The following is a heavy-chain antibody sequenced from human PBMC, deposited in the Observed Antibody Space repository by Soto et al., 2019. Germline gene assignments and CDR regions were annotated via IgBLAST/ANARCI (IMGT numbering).Heavy chain of an antibody. CDR2: INHSGST. CDR3: ARKRRGYSYGVYGMDV. Sequence: SETLSLTCAVYGGSFSGYYWSWIRQPPGKGLEWIGEINHSGSTNYNPSLKSRVTISVDTSKNQFSLKLSSVTAADTAVYYCARKRRGYSYGVYGMDVWGQGTTVTVSS. D-gene: IGHD5-18*01. J-gene: IGHJ6*02. CDR1: GGSFSGYY. V-gene: IGHV4-34*01.